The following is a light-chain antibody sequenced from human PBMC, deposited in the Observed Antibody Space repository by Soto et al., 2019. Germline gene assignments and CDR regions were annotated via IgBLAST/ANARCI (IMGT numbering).Light chain of an antibody. CDR1: QSVRSHY. Sequence: EIVLSQYPGTMSLSPGERATLSCSASQSVRSHYLVGYQQKPGQSPRLLIYGASNTATAIPDRFSGSAPGADLTITISSLELEDCAVYYCQHYGSSPLTFGGGTKVNIK. CDR2: GAS. CDR3: QHYGSSPLT. J-gene: IGKJ4*01. V-gene: IGKV3-20*01.